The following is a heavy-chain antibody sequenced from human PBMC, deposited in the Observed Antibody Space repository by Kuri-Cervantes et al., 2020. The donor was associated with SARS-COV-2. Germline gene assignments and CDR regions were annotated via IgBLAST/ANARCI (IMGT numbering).Heavy chain of an antibody. V-gene: IGHV5-10-1*01. Sequence: KVSCKGSGYSFTSYWISWVRQMPGKGLEWMGRIDPSDSYTNYSPSFQGHVTISADKSISTAYLQWSSLKASDTAMYCCARRLEPTYYYDSSGYYYVFYYYGMDVWGQGTTVTVSS. D-gene: IGHD3-22*01. J-gene: IGHJ6*02. CDR1: GYSFTSYW. CDR3: ARRLEPTYYYDSSGYYYVFYYYGMDV. CDR2: IDPSDSYT.